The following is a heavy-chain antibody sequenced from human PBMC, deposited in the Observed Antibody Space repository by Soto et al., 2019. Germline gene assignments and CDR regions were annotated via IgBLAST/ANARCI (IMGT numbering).Heavy chain of an antibody. CDR1: RFTFGSYA. Sequence: GGSLRLSCAASRFTFGSYAMSWVRQAPGKGLEWVSGISGSGGSTYYADSVKGRFTISRDNSKNTLYLQMNSLRAEDTAVYYCAKATYYYDSSGYYPFDYWGQGTLVTVSS. V-gene: IGHV3-23*01. D-gene: IGHD3-22*01. CDR2: ISGSGGST. CDR3: AKATYYYDSSGYYPFDY. J-gene: IGHJ4*02.